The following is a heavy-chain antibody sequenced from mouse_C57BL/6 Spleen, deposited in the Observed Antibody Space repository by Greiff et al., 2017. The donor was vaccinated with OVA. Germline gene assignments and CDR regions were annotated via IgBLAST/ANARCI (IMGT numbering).Heavy chain of an antibody. Sequence: EVKLMESGGGLVKPGGSLKLSCAASGFTFSSYAMSWVRQTPEKRLEWVATISDGGSYTYYPDNVKGRFTISRDNAKNNLYLQMSHLKSEDTAMYYCARDDYYGSSYEGNPYYFDYWGQGTTLTVSS. V-gene: IGHV5-4*01. CDR2: ISDGGSYT. CDR1: GFTFSSYA. J-gene: IGHJ2*01. D-gene: IGHD1-1*01. CDR3: ARDDYYGSSYEGNPYYFDY.